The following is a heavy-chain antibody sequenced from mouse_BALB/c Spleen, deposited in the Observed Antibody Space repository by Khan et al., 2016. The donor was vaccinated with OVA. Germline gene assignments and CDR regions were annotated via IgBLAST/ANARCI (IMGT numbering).Heavy chain of an antibody. CDR1: GFTFSSYS. D-gene: IGHD4-1*01. V-gene: IGHV5-6*01. CDR3: ASHLTGSFAY. CDR2: ISSSGDYT. J-gene: IGHJ3*01. Sequence: EVELVESGGYLVKPGGSLKLSCATSGFTFSSYSMSWVRQTPDKRLEWVTTISSSGDYTYYPDSVRGRFTISRDNAKNSLYLQMSSLKSEDTAMYYCASHLTGSFAYWGQGTMVTVSA.